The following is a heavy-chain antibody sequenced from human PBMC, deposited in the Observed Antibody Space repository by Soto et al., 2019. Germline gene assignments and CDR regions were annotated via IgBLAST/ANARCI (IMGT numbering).Heavy chain of an antibody. CDR2: ISGSGGST. Sequence: GSLRLSCAASGFTFSSYAMSWVRQAPGKGLKWVSAISGSGGSTYYADSVKGRFTISRDNSKNTLYLQMNSLRAEDMAVYYFAKFLGGGVAGNDFAYCGQGSLVTVSS. V-gene: IGHV3-23*01. J-gene: IGHJ4*02. D-gene: IGHD6-19*01. CDR3: AKFLGGGVAGNDFAY. CDR1: GFTFSSYA.